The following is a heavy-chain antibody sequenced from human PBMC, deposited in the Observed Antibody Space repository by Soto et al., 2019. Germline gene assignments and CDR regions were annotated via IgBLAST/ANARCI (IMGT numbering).Heavy chain of an antibody. CDR2: ISSSGNTI. CDR3: APITIFGVAQQWFDT. V-gene: IGHV3-48*03. D-gene: IGHD3-3*01. J-gene: IGHJ5*02. Sequence: RRLSCAGSGFTFSSYEMNWVRQAPGKGLEWVSYISSSGNTIYYADSVKGRFTISRDNAKNSLYLQMNSLRAEDTAVYYCAPITIFGVAQQWFDTWGQGTLVTVSS. CDR1: GFTFSSYE.